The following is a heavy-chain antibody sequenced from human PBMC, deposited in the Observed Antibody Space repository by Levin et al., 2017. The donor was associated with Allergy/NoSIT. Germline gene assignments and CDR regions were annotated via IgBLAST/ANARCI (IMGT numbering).Heavy chain of an antibody. D-gene: IGHD6-6*01. Sequence: PGESLKISCKASGGTFSSYTITWVRQAPGQGLEWMGRIIPFLALANYAQKFQGRVTITADKSTNTAYMELSSLRSEDTAVYYCLIAGRPPYYWGQGTLVTVSS. J-gene: IGHJ4*02. CDR3: LIAGRPPYY. CDR2: IIPFLALA. CDR1: GGTFSSYT. V-gene: IGHV1-69*02.